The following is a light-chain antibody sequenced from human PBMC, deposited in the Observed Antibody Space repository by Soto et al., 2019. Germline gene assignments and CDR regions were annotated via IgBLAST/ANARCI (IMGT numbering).Light chain of an antibody. Sequence: EIVLTQSPVTLSLSPGQRATLSCRASQSVSSYLAWYQQKPGQAPRLLIYDASNRATGIPPRFSGYGSGTDFTLTISSLEPEDFAVYYCRQRSDWPVTFGQGTRVEIK. CDR1: QSVSSY. CDR3: RQRSDWPVT. V-gene: IGKV3-11*01. J-gene: IGKJ1*01. CDR2: DAS.